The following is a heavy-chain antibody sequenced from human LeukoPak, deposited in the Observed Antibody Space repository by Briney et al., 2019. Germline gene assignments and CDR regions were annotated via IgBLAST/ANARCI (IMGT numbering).Heavy chain of an antibody. CDR1: LYTLTSYG. D-gene: IGHD6-6*01. J-gene: IGHJ4*02. Sequence: AAVNVSCKHSLYTLTSYGTRSVRPAPGPGREWVGWIRAKHVNTNYAQQLQGRVTMTTDTATSTPYLELRSLRADDTAVYYCAREGAGIAARPRYWGQGTLVTVSS. V-gene: IGHV1-18*01. CDR2: IRAKHVNT. CDR3: AREGAGIAARPRY.